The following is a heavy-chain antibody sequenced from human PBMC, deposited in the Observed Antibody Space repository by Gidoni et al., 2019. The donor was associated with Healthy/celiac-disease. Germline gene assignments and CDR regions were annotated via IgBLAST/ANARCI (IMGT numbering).Heavy chain of an antibody. CDR1: GGTCSSYA. V-gene: IGHV1-69*06. Sequence: QVQLVQSGAEGKKHGSSVKVSCKASGGTCSSYAISWVRQAPGQGLEWMGGSSHIFGTANYAQQFQGRVTITADKSTSTAYMELSSLRSEDTAVYYCASGYYDSSGYPKTYFDYWGQGTLVTVSS. D-gene: IGHD3-22*01. J-gene: IGHJ4*02. CDR3: ASGYYDSSGYPKTYFDY. CDR2: SSHIFGTA.